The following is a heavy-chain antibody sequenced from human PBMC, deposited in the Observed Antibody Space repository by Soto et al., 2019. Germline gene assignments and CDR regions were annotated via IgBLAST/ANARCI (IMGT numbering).Heavy chain of an antibody. D-gene: IGHD1-1*01. CDR1: GGTFSSYA. V-gene: IGHV1-69*06. CDR2: IIPIFGTA. CDR3: ARNDWDFYYGMDV. J-gene: IGHJ6*02. Sequence: GASVKVSCKASGGTFSSYAISWVRQAPGQGLEWMGGIIPIFGTANYAQKFQGRVTITADKSTSTAYMELSSLRSEDTAVYYCARNDWDFYYGMDVWGQGXTVTVYS.